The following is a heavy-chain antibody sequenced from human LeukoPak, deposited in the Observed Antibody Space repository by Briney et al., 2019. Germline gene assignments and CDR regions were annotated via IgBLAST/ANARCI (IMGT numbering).Heavy chain of an antibody. CDR3: ARTSQASRYYYDSSGYYTSGEYYFDY. V-gene: IGHV4-59*08. CDR2: IYYSGST. Sequence: TPSETLSLTCTVSGGSISSYYWSWIRQPPGKGLEWIGYIYYSGSTNYNPSLKSRVTISVDTSKNQFSLKLSSVTAADTAVYYCARTSQASRYYYDSSGYYTSGEYYFDYWGQGTLVTVSS. D-gene: IGHD3-22*01. J-gene: IGHJ4*02. CDR1: GGSISSYY.